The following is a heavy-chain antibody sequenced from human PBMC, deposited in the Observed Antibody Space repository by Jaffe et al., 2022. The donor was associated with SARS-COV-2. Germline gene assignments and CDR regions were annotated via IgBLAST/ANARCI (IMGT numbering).Heavy chain of an antibody. D-gene: IGHD2-8*01. CDR1: DSGLNFRNYK. V-gene: IGHV3-21*04. J-gene: IGHJ6*02. CDR3: AGPQTTHCNNGVCPQFYFYYAMDV. Sequence: QLVESGGGLVKPGESLRLSCEASDSGLNFRNYKMNWVRQAPGKGLEWVSSISGDSSYKHYADSVKGRFTVSRDNAKNTVYLHLNSLGAEDTAVYFCAGPQTTHCNNGVCPQFYFYYAMDVWGQGTTVTVSS. CDR2: ISGDSSYK.